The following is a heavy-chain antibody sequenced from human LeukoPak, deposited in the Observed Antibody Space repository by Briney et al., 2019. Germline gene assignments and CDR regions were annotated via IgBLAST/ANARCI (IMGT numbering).Heavy chain of an antibody. D-gene: IGHD2-15*01. V-gene: IGHV3-21*01. Sequence: PGGSLRLSCAASGFTFSSYSMNWVRQAPGKGLEWVSSISSSSRYIYYADSVKGRFTISRDNAKNSLYLQMNSLSAEDTAVYYCARDGGGVVVVVAATTGTGMDVWGKGTTVTVSS. CDR2: ISSSSRYI. CDR1: GFTFSSYS. CDR3: ARDGGGVVVVVAATTGTGMDV. J-gene: IGHJ6*04.